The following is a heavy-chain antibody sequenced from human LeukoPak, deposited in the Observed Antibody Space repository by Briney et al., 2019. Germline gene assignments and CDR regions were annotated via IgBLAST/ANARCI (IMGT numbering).Heavy chain of an antibody. Sequence: SGTLSLTCAVSGGSIRNNNWWTWVRQTPGRGLEWIGEIHQSGSTNYNPSLKSRVTISVDKSKNQFSLKVSSVTAADTAVYFCARSEGRYFDFWGQEPWSPSPQ. J-gene: IGHJ4*01. V-gene: IGHV4-4*02. CDR3: ARSEGRYFDF. CDR2: IHQSGST. CDR1: GGSIRNNNW.